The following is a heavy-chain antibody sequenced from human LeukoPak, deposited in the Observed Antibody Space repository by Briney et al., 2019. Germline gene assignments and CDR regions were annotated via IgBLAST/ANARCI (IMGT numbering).Heavy chain of an antibody. V-gene: IGHV3-20*04. D-gene: IGHD5-12*01. Sequence: GGSLRLSCAASGVTFDDYGMSWVRQAPGKGLEWVSGINWNGGSTGYADSVKGRFTISRDNAKNSLYLQMNSLRAEDTALYYCARDQYSGYDWDYFDYWGQGTLVTVSS. J-gene: IGHJ4*02. CDR3: ARDQYSGYDWDYFDY. CDR2: INWNGGST. CDR1: GVTFDDYG.